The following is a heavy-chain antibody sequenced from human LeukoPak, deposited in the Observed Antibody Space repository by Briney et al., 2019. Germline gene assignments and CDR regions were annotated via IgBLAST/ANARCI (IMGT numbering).Heavy chain of an antibody. D-gene: IGHD6-19*01. CDR2: ISGSGGST. V-gene: IGHV3-23*01. J-gene: IGHJ4*02. CDR3: AKVYIAVAATTAGMGFDY. Sequence: GGSLRLSCAASGFTFSSYAMSWVRQAPGKGLEWVSAISGSGGSTYYADSVKGRFTISRDNSKNTLYLQMNSLRAEDTAVYYCAKVYIAVAATTAGMGFDYWGQGTLVTVSS. CDR1: GFTFSSYA.